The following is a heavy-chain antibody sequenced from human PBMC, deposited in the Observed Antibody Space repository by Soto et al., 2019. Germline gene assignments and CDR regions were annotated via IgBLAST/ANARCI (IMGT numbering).Heavy chain of an antibody. J-gene: IGHJ4*02. CDR2: IFYSGST. V-gene: IGHV4-61*01. CDR1: GVSVGSTYYY. CDR3: VREGCSGGTCYSGYNLGIDY. D-gene: IGHD2-15*01. Sequence: SETLSLTCAVSGVSVGSTYYYWTWIRQPPGKGLEWIGYIFYSGSTNYSPSLKSRLTISADTSKNQFSLNLRSVTAADTAVYYCVREGCSGGTCYSGYNLGIDYWGPGILVTVSS.